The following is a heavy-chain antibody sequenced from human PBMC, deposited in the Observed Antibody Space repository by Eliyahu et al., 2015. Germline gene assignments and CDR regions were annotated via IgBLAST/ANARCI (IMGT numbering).Heavy chain of an antibody. D-gene: IGHD2-2*01. Sequence: VQLVQXGAEVTKPGSSVXVSXKAXGGXLSNYAIXWVRQAPGQGLEWMGRIIPILGLANSAQKFQARVTITADKSTNTAYMDLSSLMSEDTAVYYCAKTTYQLRRDYYYYMDVWGKGTTVTVSS. J-gene: IGHJ6*03. CDR3: AKTTYQLRRDYYYYMDV. CDR1: GGXLSNYA. CDR2: IIPILGLA. V-gene: IGHV1-69*02.